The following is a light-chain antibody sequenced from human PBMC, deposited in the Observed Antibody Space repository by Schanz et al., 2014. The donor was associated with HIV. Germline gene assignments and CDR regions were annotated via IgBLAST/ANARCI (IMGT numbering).Light chain of an antibody. J-gene: IGLJ3*02. Sequence: QSALTQPASVSGSPGQSITISCTGTSSDVGSSNYVSWYQQHPGKAPQLMIYDVTNRPSGVSTRFSGSKSGNTASLTISGLQAEDEADYYCSSYTSSSTWVFGGGTKVTVL. CDR1: SSDVGSSNY. V-gene: IGLV2-14*03. CDR2: DVT. CDR3: SSYTSSSTWV.